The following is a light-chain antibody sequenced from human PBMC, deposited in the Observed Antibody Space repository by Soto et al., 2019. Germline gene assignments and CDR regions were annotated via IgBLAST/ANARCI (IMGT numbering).Light chain of an antibody. CDR2: DAS. J-gene: IGKJ2*01. V-gene: IGKV3-11*01. CDR3: QERSNRPPMYT. CDR1: QSVSSY. Sequence: EIVLTQSPATLSLSPGAKATLSCRASQSVSSYLAWYQQKHGHAPRLLIFDASNRATGIPAKFSGSASGAGCTLTISSLEPEYCAVYYCQERSNRPPMYTVGQGNKREIK.